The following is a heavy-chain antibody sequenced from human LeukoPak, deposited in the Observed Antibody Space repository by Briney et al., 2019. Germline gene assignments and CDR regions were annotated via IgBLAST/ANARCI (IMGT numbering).Heavy chain of an antibody. V-gene: IGHV1-2*02. CDR3: ARDRYGDGFDY. CDR2: INPNSGGT. CDR1: GYTFTGYY. J-gene: IGHJ4*02. D-gene: IGHD4-17*01. Sequence: ASVTVSCTASGYTFTGYYMHWVRQAPGQGLEWMGWINPNSGGTNYAQKFQGRVTMTRDTSISTAYMELSRLRSDDTAVYYCARDRYGDGFDYWGQGTLVTVSS.